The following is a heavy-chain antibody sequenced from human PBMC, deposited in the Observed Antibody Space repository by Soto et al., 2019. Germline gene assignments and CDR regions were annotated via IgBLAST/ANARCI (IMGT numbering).Heavy chain of an antibody. D-gene: IGHD1-20*01. CDR2: TYYRSKWYN. J-gene: IGHJ4*02. V-gene: IGHV6-1*01. CDR3: ARDVFSITGTLSVDY. Sequence: SQTLSLTCAISGDSVSGNSAAWNWIRQSPSRGLEWLGRTYYRSKWYNDYAVSVKSRITINPDTSKNQFSLQLNPVTPEDTAVYYFARDVFSITGTLSVDYWGQGTLVTVSS. CDR1: GDSVSGNSAA.